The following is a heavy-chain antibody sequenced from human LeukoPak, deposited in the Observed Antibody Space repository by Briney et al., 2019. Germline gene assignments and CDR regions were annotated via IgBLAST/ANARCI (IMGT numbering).Heavy chain of an antibody. CDR1: GYSVISGHY. CDR2: IYHSGST. V-gene: IGHV4-38-2*02. D-gene: IGHD1-26*01. J-gene: IGHJ4*02. Sequence: SETLSLTCTVSGYSVISGHYWGWIRQPPGKGLEWIGSIYHSGSTNDNPSLKSRVTILVDTSKNHFSLKLSSVTAADTAVYYCARRSGSYFDYWGQGTLVTVSS. CDR3: ARRSGSYFDY.